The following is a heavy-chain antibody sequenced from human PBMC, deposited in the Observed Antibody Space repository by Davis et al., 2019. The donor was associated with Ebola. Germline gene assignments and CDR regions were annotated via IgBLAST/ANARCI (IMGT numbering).Heavy chain of an antibody. CDR2: SYCSRSN. D-gene: IGHD3-22*01. J-gene: IGHJ2*01. CDR3: AIPNTYYYDSSGYYTSGYFDL. Sequence: MPSETLSLTCTVSDYSINTAYYCGFSRQPPRDVLGIGGSSYCSRSNYYNPSLKSRITISVATSKNQFSLMMSSVTAADTAVYDCAIPNTYYYDSSGYYTSGYFDLWGRGTLVTVSS. V-gene: IGHV4-38-2*02. CDR1: DYSINTAYY.